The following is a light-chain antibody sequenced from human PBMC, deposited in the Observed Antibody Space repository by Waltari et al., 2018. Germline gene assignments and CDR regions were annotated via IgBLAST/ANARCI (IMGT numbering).Light chain of an antibody. CDR1: SSDVGAYNY. Sequence: QSALTQPASVSASPGQSITIYCTGTSSDVGAYNYVSWYQQPPGKTPQLIIYDVRIRPSGVSNRFSGSKSGNTASLTISGLQADDEADYYCSSSTSSTTRVFGGGTRLTVL. V-gene: IGLV2-14*03. CDR2: DVR. J-gene: IGLJ3*02. CDR3: SSSTSSTTRV.